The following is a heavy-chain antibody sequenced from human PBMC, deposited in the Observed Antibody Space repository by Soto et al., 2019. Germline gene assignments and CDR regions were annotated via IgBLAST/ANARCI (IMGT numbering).Heavy chain of an antibody. CDR1: GYTFTGYA. CDR3: ARDEGSGDPRCLFDY. CDR2: INAGNGNT. D-gene: IGHD4-17*01. V-gene: IGHV1-3*01. J-gene: IGHJ4*02. Sequence: ASVKVSCKASGYTFTGYAMHWVRQAPGQRLEWMVWINAGNGNTKYSQKFQGRVTITRDTSASAAYMELSSLSSEDTAVYYCARDEGSGDPRCLFDYWGQGTLVTVSS.